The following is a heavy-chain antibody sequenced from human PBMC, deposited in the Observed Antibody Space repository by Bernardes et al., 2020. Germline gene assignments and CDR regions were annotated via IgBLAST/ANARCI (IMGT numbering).Heavy chain of an antibody. D-gene: IGHD5-18*01. CDR2: IYHSGIT. J-gene: IGHJ4*02. V-gene: IGHV4-31*03. CDR3: ARANSDTATTFDI. Sequence: SETLSLTCTVSGGSMNRGGLYWSWIRQFPGRDLEWIAYIYHSGITYYSPSLESRVSISIDTSKNQFSPSLRSVTAADTALYYCARANSDTATTFDIWGQGTQVTVSS. CDR1: GGSMNRGGLY.